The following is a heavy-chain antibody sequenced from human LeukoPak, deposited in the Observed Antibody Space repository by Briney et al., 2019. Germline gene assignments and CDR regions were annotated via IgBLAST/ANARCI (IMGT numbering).Heavy chain of an antibody. Sequence: GGSLRLSCAASGFPFSTYSMNWVRQTPEKGLEWIAYISGSGNSVIYADSVKGRFTISRDNAKNSLYLQMNSLRAEDTALYYCAKGSSGYYRGAFDIWGQGTMVTVSS. CDR3: AKGSSGYYRGAFDI. D-gene: IGHD3-22*01. J-gene: IGHJ3*02. V-gene: IGHV3-21*04. CDR1: GFPFSTYS. CDR2: ISGSGNSV.